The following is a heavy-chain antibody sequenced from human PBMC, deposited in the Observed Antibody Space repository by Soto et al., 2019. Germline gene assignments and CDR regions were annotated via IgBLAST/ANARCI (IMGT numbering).Heavy chain of an antibody. CDR1: GGSISSGGYY. CDR3: ARGSGWFDP. V-gene: IGHV4-31*01. Sequence: QVQLQESGPGLVKPSQTLSLTCTVSGGSISSGGYYWSWIRQHPGRGLEWVGYISCSGSTYDNPSPTSLVTISVDTAKSQFSLKLSSVTAADTAVYYCARGSGWFDPWGQGTLVTVSS. CDR2: ISCSGST. J-gene: IGHJ5*02. D-gene: IGHD3-10*01.